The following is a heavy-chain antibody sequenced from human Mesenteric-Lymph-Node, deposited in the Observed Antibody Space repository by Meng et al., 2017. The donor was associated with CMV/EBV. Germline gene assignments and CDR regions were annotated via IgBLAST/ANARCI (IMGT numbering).Heavy chain of an antibody. CDR2: SRNKVNSYTT. CDR3: ARLDRSGWYVDY. D-gene: IGHD6-13*01. V-gene: IGHV3-72*01. J-gene: IGHJ4*02. CDR1: GFTFSSHD. Sequence: GSLRLSCVVSGFTFSSHDMNWVRQAPGRGLEWVGRSRNKVNSYTTEYVASVKGRFTISRDDSKNSLYLQMNSLKSEDTAVYYCARLDRSGWYVDYWGQGTLVTVSS.